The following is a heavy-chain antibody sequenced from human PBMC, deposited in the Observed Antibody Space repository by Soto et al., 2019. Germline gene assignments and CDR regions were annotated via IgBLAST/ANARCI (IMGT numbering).Heavy chain of an antibody. J-gene: IGHJ6*02. D-gene: IGHD2-2*02. CDR1: GFTFSSYA. CDR2: ISGSGGST. CDR3: AKIITPFVVVPAAIDGMDV. Sequence: PGGSLRLSCAASGFTFSSYAMSWVRQATGKGLEWVSAISGSGGSTYYADSVKGRFTISRDNSKNTLYLQMNSLRAEDTAVYYCAKIITPFVVVPAAIDGMDVWGQGTTVTVSS. V-gene: IGHV3-23*01.